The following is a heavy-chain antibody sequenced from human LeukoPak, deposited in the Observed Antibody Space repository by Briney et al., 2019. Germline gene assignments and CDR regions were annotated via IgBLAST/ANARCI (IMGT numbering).Heavy chain of an antibody. Sequence: GSSVKVSCKASGGTFSSYAISWVRQAPGQGLEWMGGIIPIFGTANYAQKFQGRVTITADESTSTAYMELSSLRPEDTAVYYCARGGPYCSGGSCYPYYFDYWGQGTLVTVSS. V-gene: IGHV1-69*01. CDR3: ARGGPYCSGGSCYPYYFDY. CDR1: GGTFSSYA. CDR2: IIPIFGTA. D-gene: IGHD2-15*01. J-gene: IGHJ4*02.